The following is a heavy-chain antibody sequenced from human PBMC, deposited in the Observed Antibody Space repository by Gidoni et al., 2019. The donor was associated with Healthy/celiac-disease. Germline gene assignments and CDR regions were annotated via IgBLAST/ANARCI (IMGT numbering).Heavy chain of an antibody. Sequence: QVQLQQWGAGLLKPSETLSLTCAVYGGSFSGYYWSWIRQPPGKGLEWIGEINHSGSTNYNPSLKSRVTISVDTSKNQFSLKLSSVTAADTAVYYCARGSEATIAVAGTCYFDYWGQGTLVTVSS. V-gene: IGHV4-34*01. CDR2: INHSGST. CDR1: GGSFSGYY. D-gene: IGHD6-19*01. CDR3: ARGSEATIAVAGTCYFDY. J-gene: IGHJ4*02.